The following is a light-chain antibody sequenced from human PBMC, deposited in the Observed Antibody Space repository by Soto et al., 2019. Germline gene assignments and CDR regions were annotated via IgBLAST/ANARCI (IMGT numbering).Light chain of an antibody. CDR2: DAS. Sequence: EIVLTQSPATLSLSPGERAPLSCRARQSVSSYLAWYQQKPGQAPRLLLDDASNRATGIPARFSGSGSGTDFTLTISSLEPEDFAVYYCQQRSNGPLTFGGGTKVEI. CDR3: QQRSNGPLT. CDR1: QSVSSY. J-gene: IGKJ4*01. V-gene: IGKV3-11*01.